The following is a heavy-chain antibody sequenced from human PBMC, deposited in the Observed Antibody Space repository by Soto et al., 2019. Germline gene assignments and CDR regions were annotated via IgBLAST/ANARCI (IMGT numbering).Heavy chain of an antibody. CDR2: ISGSGGST. D-gene: IGHD3-16*01. V-gene: IGHV3-23*01. Sequence: GGSLRLSCAASGFTFSSYATSWVRQAPGKGLEWVSAISGSGGSTYYADSVKGRFTISRDNSKNTLYLQMNSLRAEDTAVYYCAKGTGYGYFWFFGYWGQGTLVTVSS. CDR1: GFTFSSYA. J-gene: IGHJ4*02. CDR3: AKGTGYGYFWFFGY.